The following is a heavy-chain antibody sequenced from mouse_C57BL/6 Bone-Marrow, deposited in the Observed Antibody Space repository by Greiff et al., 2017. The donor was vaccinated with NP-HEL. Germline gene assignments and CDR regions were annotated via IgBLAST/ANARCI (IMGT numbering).Heavy chain of an antibody. V-gene: IGHV1-9*01. CDR1: GYTFTGYW. D-gene: IGHD2-1*01. J-gene: IGHJ3*01. CDR3: AREGLLWQGVFAY. CDR2: ILPGSGST. Sequence: VQLQQSGAELMKPGASVKLSCKATGYTFTGYWIEWVKQRPGNGLEWIGEILPGSGSTNYNEKFKGKATFTAATSSNTAYMQLSILTTEDSAIYDCAREGLLWQGVFAYWGQGTRVTVSA.